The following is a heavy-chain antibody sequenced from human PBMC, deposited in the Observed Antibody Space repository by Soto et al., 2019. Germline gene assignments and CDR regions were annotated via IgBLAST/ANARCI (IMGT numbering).Heavy chain of an antibody. CDR3: ASTTGTMGWYWFDP. CDR2: IYYSGST. V-gene: IGHV4-39*01. Sequence: SETLSLTCTVSGGSISSSSYYWGWIRQPPGKGLEWIGSIYYSGSTYYNPSLKSRVTISVDTSKNQFSLKLSSVTAADTAVYYCASTTGTMGWYWFDPWGQGTLVTVSS. D-gene: IGHD1-1*01. CDR1: GGSISSSSYY. J-gene: IGHJ5*02.